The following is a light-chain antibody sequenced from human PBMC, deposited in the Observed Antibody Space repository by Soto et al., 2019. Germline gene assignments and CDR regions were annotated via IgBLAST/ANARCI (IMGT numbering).Light chain of an antibody. CDR2: EVT. V-gene: IGLV2-23*02. CDR1: TSDVGTYIL. Sequence: QSALTQPASVSGSPGQSITISCTGTTSDVGTYILVSWYQQYSGKSPKLIIYEVTKRPSGVSNRFSGSKSGNTASLTVSGLQAEDEAYYYCSSYANSATLFGGGTKLTVL. J-gene: IGLJ2*01. CDR3: SSYANSATL.